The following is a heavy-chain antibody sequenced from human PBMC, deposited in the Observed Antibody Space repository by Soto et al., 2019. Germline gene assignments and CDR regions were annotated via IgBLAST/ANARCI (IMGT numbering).Heavy chain of an antibody. CDR3: AKDWGSSGYYYFDY. Sequence: GGSLILSCAASGFTFSSYGMHWVRQAPGKGLEWVAVISYDESNKYYPDSVKGRFTISRDNSKNTLYLQMNSLRAEDTAVYYCAKDWGSSGYYYFDYWGQGTLVTVSS. CDR1: GFTFSSYG. J-gene: IGHJ4*02. D-gene: IGHD3-22*01. CDR2: ISYDESNK. V-gene: IGHV3-30*18.